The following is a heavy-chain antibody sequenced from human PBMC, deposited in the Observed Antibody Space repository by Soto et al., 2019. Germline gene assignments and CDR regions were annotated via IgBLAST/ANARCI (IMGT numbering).Heavy chain of an antibody. V-gene: IGHV3-23*01. CDR1: GFTFSSYA. CDR3: ARGGKEGRLAPAAFDP. Sequence: GGSLRLSCAASGFTFSSYAMSWVRQAPGKGLEWVSAISGSGGSTYYADSVKGRFTISRDNSKNTLYLQMNSLRAEDTAVYYCARGGKEGRLAPAAFDPWGQGTLVTVSS. D-gene: IGHD6-25*01. CDR2: ISGSGGST. J-gene: IGHJ5*02.